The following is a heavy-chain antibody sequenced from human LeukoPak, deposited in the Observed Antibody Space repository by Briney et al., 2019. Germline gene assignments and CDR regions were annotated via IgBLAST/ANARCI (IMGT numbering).Heavy chain of an antibody. V-gene: IGHV4-34*01. CDR1: GGSFSGYY. Sequence: SETLSLTCAVYGGSFSGYYWSWIRQPPERGLEWIGEINHSGSTNYNPSLKSRVTISVDTSKNQFSLKLSSVTAADTAVYYCARGALAADYWGQGTLVTVSS. D-gene: IGHD2-15*01. J-gene: IGHJ4*02. CDR2: INHSGST. CDR3: ARGALAADY.